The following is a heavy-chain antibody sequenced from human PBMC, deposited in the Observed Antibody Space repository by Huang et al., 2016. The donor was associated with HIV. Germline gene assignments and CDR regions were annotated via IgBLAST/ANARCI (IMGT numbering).Heavy chain of an antibody. V-gene: IGHV1-8*02. CDR1: GFNFNNYD. CDR2: VNPKSGNT. D-gene: IGHD3-22*01. J-gene: IGHJ4*02. Sequence: QVQLVQSGAEVKKPGASVKVSCKDSGFNFNNYDFNWVRQASGQGFEWWGWVNPKSGNTGYAQEFQGRGTITRKTAITTAYIELRGLRSEDTAVYYCARARGFLYDSTGYYSRYYFDSWGQGTLVTISS. CDR3: ARARGFLYDSTGYYSRYYFDS.